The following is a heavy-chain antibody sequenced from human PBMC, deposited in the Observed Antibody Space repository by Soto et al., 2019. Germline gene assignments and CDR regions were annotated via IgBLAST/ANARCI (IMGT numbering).Heavy chain of an antibody. J-gene: IGHJ3*01. V-gene: IGHV3-23*01. CDR3: AKKGLGSLATYCNYGDCHYAFDL. Sequence: EVQLLESGGGLVQPGGSLRLSCAASGFTFTNYAMSWVRQAPGKGLEWVSTVSGGGDGTYYADSVKGRFSTSRDNSRNKVYLTMNSLRAEDTAVYYCAKKGLGSLATYCNYGDCHYAFDLWGQGTIVTVSS. CDR1: GFTFTNYA. CDR2: VSGGGDGT. D-gene: IGHD2-21*02.